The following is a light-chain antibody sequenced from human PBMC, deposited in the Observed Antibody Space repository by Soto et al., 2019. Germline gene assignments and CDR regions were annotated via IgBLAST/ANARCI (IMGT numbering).Light chain of an antibody. J-gene: IGKJ5*01. CDR1: QSLVDNDGNTY. CDR3: MQSTQLPPT. Sequence: DVVMTQSPLSLPVTLGQPASISCRSSQSLVDNDGNTYLNWFQQRPGQSPRRLIYKVSNRDSGVPDRFSGSGSGTDFTLKISRVEAEDVGVYYCMQSTQLPPTFGQGTRLEIK. CDR2: KVS. V-gene: IGKV2-30*01.